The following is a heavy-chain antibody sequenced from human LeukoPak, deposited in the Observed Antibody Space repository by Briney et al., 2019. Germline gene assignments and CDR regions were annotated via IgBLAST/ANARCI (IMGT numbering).Heavy chain of an antibody. CDR3: GYCSGTSCYADFDY. J-gene: IGHJ4*02. Sequence: GGSRRLSCTASGFTVSSTYMSWVRQAPGKGLKWVSVIYSGGTTYYADSVKGRFTISRDNSKNTLYLQMNSLRAEDTAVYYCGYCSGTSCYADFDYWGQGTLVTVSS. D-gene: IGHD2-2*01. V-gene: IGHV3-66*01. CDR2: IYSGGTT. CDR1: GFTVSSTY.